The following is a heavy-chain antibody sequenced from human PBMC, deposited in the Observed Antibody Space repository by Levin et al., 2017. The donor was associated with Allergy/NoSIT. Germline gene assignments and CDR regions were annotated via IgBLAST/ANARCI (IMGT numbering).Heavy chain of an antibody. CDR2: ISTGGTAR. Sequence: GESLKISCAASGFTFSDYYMSWIRQAPGKGLEWISFISTGGTARNYADSVEGRFTISRDNPKNSLYLQMNSLTAEDTAVYYCARVGRYCNAGGGNCYSPIFLSYWGQGTLVTVSS. V-gene: IGHV3-11*01. D-gene: IGHD2-15*01. J-gene: IGHJ4*02. CDR3: ARVGRYCNAGGGNCYSPIFLSY. CDR1: GFTFSDYY.